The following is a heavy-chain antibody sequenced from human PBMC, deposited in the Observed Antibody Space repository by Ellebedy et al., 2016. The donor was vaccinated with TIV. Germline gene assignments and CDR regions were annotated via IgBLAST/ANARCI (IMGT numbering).Heavy chain of an antibody. CDR2: ISAYNGNT. Sequence: AASVKVSCKTSGYTFISYGISWVRQAPGQGLQWMGWISAYNGNTNYAQKFQGRVTMTTDILMSTAYMELRRLRSDDAAVYYCARGRFGGKSGWFDPWGQGTLVTVSS. CDR3: ARGRFGGKSGWFDP. CDR1: GYTFISYG. D-gene: IGHD4-23*01. J-gene: IGHJ5*02. V-gene: IGHV1-18*01.